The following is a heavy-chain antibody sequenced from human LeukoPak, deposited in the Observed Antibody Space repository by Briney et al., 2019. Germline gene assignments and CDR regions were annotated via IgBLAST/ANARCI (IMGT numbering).Heavy chain of an antibody. CDR3: VTEFYSNGYNF. CDR1: GFTFSSAW. D-gene: IGHD5-24*01. Sequence: KPGGSLRLSCAASGFTFSSAWMSWVRQTPGKGLEWAGHIKSRTDGGTADYAAPVKGRFTISRDDSKNTMYLQMNSLKTEDSAVYYCVTEFYSNGYNFWGRGTLVTVSS. CDR2: IKSRTDGGTA. J-gene: IGHJ4*02. V-gene: IGHV3-15*01.